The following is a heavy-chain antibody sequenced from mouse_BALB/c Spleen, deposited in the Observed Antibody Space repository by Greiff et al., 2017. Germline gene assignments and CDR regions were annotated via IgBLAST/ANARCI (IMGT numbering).Heavy chain of an antibody. J-gene: IGHJ3*01. D-gene: IGHD2-1*01. CDR1: GYTFTSYT. Sequence: VQLQQSGAELARPGASVKMSCKASGYTFTSYTMHWVKQRPGHGLEWIGDIYPGGGYTNYNEKFKGKATLTADTSSSTAYMQLSSLTSEDSAIYYCARFYYGNYPAWFAYWGQGTLVTVSA. CDR3: ARFYYGNYPAWFAY. CDR2: IYPGGGYT. V-gene: IGHV1-63*02.